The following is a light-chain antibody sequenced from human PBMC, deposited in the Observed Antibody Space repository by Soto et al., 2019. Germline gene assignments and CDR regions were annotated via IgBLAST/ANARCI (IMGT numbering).Light chain of an antibody. CDR3: QQYGSSPLSS. Sequence: EIVVTQSPGTLSLSPGERATLSCRASQSVSSSSLAWYQQKPGQAPRLLIYGASSRATGIPDRFSGSGSGTDFTLTISRLEPEDFAVYYCQQYGSSPLSSFGPGTKVDI. J-gene: IGKJ3*01. CDR2: GAS. CDR1: QSVSSSS. V-gene: IGKV3-20*01.